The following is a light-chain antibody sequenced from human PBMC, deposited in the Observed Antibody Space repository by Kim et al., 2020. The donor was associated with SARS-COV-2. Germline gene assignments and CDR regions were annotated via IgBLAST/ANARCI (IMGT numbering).Light chain of an antibody. V-gene: IGLV2-8*01. CDR1: SSDGGGYNY. CDR2: EVS. Sequence: SVTISCTGTSSDGGGYNYVSWYQQHPGKAPKLMIYEVSKRPSGVPDRFSGSKSGNTASLTVSGLQAEDEADYYCSSFAGSDNLGVFGGGTQLTVL. CDR3: SSFAGSDNLGV. J-gene: IGLJ3*02.